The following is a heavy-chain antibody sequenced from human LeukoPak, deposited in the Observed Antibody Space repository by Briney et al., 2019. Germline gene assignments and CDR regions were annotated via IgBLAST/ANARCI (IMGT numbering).Heavy chain of an antibody. CDR3: ARAVSSGYDPFDY. CDR2: IYSGGNT. V-gene: IGHV3-53*01. J-gene: IGHJ4*02. D-gene: IGHD3-22*01. Sequence: GGSLRLSCAASGFTFSSYGMHWVRQAPGKGLEWVSVIYSGGNTYYADSVKGRFTISRDNSKNTLYLQMNSLRAEDTAVYYCARAVSSGYDPFDYWGQGTLVTVSS. CDR1: GFTFSSYG.